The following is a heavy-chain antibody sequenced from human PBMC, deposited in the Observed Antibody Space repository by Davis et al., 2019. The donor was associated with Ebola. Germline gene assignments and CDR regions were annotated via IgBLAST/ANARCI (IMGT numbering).Heavy chain of an antibody. CDR3: ARGPHTVGFDP. V-gene: IGHV4-39*07. Sequence: MPSETLSLTCAVSGGSISSSSYYWSWIRQPPGKGLEWIGEINHSGSTNYNPSLKSRVTISVDTSKNQFSLKLSSVTAADTAVYYCARGPHTVGFDPWGQGTLVTVSS. J-gene: IGHJ5*02. CDR2: INHSGST. CDR1: GGSISSSSYY. D-gene: IGHD4-17*01.